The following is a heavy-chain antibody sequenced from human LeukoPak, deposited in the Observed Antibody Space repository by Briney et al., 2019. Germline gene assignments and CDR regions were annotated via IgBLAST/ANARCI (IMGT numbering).Heavy chain of an antibody. CDR3: ARGVLLAVAGRPGWFDP. J-gene: IGHJ5*02. Sequence: GGSLRLSCAASGFTFSSYGMHWVRQAPGKGLEWVAVISYDGSNKYYADSVKGRFTISRDNSKNTLYLQMNSLRAEDTAVYYCARGVLLAVAGRPGWFDPWGQGTLVTVSS. D-gene: IGHD6-19*01. CDR1: GFTFSSYG. CDR2: ISYDGSNK. V-gene: IGHV3-30*03.